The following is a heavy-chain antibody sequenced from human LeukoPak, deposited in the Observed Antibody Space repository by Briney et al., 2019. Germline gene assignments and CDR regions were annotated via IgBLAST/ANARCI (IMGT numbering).Heavy chain of an antibody. V-gene: IGHV1-2*02. J-gene: IGHJ4*02. D-gene: IGHD3-22*01. Sequence: ASVKVSCKASGYTFTGYYMHWVRQAPGQGLEWMGWINPNSGGTNYAQKFQGRVTMTRDTSISTAYMELSRLRSDDTAVYYCARDPPNHTYYYDSSGYDDDYWGQGTLVTVSS. CDR3: ARDPPNHTYYYDSSGYDDDY. CDR1: GYTFTGYY. CDR2: INPNSGGT.